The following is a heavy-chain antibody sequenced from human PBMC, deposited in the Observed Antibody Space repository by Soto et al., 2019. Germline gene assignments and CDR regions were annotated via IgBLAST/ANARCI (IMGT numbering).Heavy chain of an antibody. J-gene: IGHJ4*02. D-gene: IGHD6-13*01. CDR1: GFTFSSYA. V-gene: IGHV3-23*01. Sequence: EVQLLESGGGLVQPGGSLRLSCAASGFTFSSYAMSWVRQAPGKGLEWVSAISGSGGSTYYADSVKGRFTISRDNANTTLYLQMNSLRAEDTAVYYCAKRSSVLAAAGTLFDYWGQGTLVTVSS. CDR2: ISGSGGST. CDR3: AKRSSVLAAAGTLFDY.